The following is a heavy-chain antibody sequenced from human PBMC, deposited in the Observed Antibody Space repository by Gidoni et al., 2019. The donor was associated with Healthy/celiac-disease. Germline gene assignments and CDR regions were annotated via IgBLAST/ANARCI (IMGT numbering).Heavy chain of an antibody. CDR1: GGSFSGYY. Sequence: QVQLQQWGAGLLKPSETLSLTCAVYGGSFSGYYWSWIRQPPGKGLEWIGEINHSGSTNYNPSLKSRVTISVDTSKNQFSLKLSSVTAADTAVYYCARGEGPKDWFDPWGQGTLVTVSS. J-gene: IGHJ5*02. CDR3: ARGEGPKDWFDP. V-gene: IGHV4-34*01. CDR2: INHSGST.